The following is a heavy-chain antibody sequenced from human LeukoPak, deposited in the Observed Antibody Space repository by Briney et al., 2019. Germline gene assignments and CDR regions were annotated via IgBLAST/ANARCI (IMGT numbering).Heavy chain of an antibody. CDR2: MKEDGSEE. V-gene: IGHV3-7*01. J-gene: IGHJ4*02. D-gene: IGHD2-15*01. Sequence: RGSLRLSCVGSGFTFTTTTMSWVRQAPGKGLEWVASMKEDGSEERYVDSVKGRFTISRDNAKNSLFLQLDSLRVEDTALYYCAKGGRSRFDFWGQGSLVTVSS. CDR1: GFTFTTTT. CDR3: AKGGRSRFDF.